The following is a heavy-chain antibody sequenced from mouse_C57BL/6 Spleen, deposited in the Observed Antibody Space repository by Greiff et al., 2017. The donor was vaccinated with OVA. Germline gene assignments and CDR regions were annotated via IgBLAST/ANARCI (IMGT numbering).Heavy chain of an antibody. D-gene: IGHD1-1*01. CDR1: GYAFSSYW. CDR2: IYPGDGDT. J-gene: IGHJ2*01. CDR3: ARSPGAITTGDY. V-gene: IGHV1-80*01. Sequence: QVQLQQSGAELVKPGASVKISCKASGYAFSSYWMNWVKQRPGKGLEWIGQIYPGDGDTNYNGKFKGKATLTADKSSSTAYMQLSSLTSEDSAVYFCARSPGAITTGDYWGQGTTLTVSS.